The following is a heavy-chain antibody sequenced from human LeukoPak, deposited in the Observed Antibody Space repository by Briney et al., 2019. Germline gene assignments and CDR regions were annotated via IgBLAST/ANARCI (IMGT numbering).Heavy chain of an antibody. J-gene: IGHJ5*02. CDR1: LGTLISYA. D-gene: IGHD6-13*01. Sequence: GGAVKVSFKSSLGTLISYAISGVRQAPGQGREGMGGIIPIFGTANYAQKFQGRVTITADESTSTAYMELSSLRSEDTAVYYCARGEIAAAGTPDLSLGFDRWGQGTLVTVSS. V-gene: IGHV1-69*13. CDR3: ARGEIAAAGTPDLSLGFDR. CDR2: IIPIFGTA.